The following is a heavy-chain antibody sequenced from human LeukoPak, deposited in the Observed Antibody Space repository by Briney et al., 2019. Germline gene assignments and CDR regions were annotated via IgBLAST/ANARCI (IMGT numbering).Heavy chain of an antibody. CDR3: AKDWGYGEAGIDF. Sequence: GGSLRLSCAASGFTFSTCLMSWVRQAPGKGLEGVAIIKGDGSEKAYVDSVKGRFSISRDNAENSLYLQMSSLRAEDTAVYYCAKDWGYGEAGIDFWGQGTLVTVSS. J-gene: IGHJ4*02. V-gene: IGHV3-7*04. D-gene: IGHD6-13*01. CDR2: IKGDGSEK. CDR1: GFTFSTCL.